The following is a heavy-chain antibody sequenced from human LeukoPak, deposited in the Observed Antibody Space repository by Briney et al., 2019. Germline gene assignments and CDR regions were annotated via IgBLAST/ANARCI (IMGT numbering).Heavy chain of an antibody. CDR1: GFTFDDYS. Sequence: GGSLRLSCAASGFTFDDYSMYWVRQAPGKSLEWVSLISWDARTVFNADSVKGRFTISRDNAKNSLYLQMNSLRAEDTALYHCARDRGGNWNRPLYYMDVWGKGTTVTVSS. J-gene: IGHJ6*03. D-gene: IGHD1-20*01. V-gene: IGHV3-43*01. CDR2: ISWDARTV. CDR3: ARDRGGNWNRPLYYMDV.